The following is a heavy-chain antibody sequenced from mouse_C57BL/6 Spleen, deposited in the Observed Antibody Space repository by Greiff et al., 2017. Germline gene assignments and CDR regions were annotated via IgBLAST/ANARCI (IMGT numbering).Heavy chain of an antibody. CDR3: ARGGYDGFDY. J-gene: IGHJ2*01. CDR2: ISSGSSTI. Sequence: VQLQQSGGGLVKPGGSLKLSCAASGFTFSDYGMHWVRQAPEKGLEWVAYISSGSSTIYYADTVKGRFTISRDNAKNTLFLQMTSLRSEDTAMYYCARGGYDGFDYWGQGTTLTVSS. D-gene: IGHD2-2*01. V-gene: IGHV5-17*01. CDR1: GFTFSDYG.